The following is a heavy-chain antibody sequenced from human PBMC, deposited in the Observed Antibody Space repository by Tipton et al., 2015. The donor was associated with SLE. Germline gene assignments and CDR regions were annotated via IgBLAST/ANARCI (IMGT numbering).Heavy chain of an antibody. CDR1: GVSIIRGGHY. CDR2: IYYSGST. Sequence: TLSLTCTVSGVSIIRGGHYWTWIRQVPGKGLEWIGSIYYSGSTYYNPSPQSRVAISLDPSKNQISLNLSSVTAADTAVYYCARLPEYYFDAWGQGTLVTVSS. CDR3: ARLPEYYFDA. J-gene: IGHJ4*02. D-gene: IGHD3-16*01. V-gene: IGHV4-31*03.